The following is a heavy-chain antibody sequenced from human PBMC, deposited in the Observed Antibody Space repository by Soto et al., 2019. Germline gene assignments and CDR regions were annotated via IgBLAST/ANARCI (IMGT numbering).Heavy chain of an antibody. J-gene: IGHJ4*02. Sequence: QVQLVQSGAEVKKPGASVKVSCKASGYTFTSYDINWVRQATGQGLEWMGWMNPNSGNTGYAQKFQGRVTMTRNTSISTAYMELSSLRSEDTAVYYGEREACSGGSCYPVSDYWGQGTLVTVSS. V-gene: IGHV1-8*01. CDR2: MNPNSGNT. CDR1: GYTFTSYD. D-gene: IGHD2-15*01. CDR3: EREACSGGSCYPVSDY.